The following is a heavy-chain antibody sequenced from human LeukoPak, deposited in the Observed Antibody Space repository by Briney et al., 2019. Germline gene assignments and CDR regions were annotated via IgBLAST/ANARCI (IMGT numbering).Heavy chain of an antibody. Sequence: PSQTLSLTCTVSGGSISSGSYYWSWIRQPAGKGLEWSGRIYTSGSTHYNPSLKSRVTISVDTSKNQFSLKLSSVTAADTAVYYCAGTTRTYYYGSGSYENFDYWGQGTLVTVSS. J-gene: IGHJ4*02. CDR3: AGTTRTYYYGSGSYENFDY. CDR1: GGSISSGSYY. CDR2: IYTSGST. V-gene: IGHV4-61*02. D-gene: IGHD3-10*01.